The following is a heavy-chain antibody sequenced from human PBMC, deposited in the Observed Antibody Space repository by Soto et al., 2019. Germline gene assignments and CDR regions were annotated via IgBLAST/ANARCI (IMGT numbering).Heavy chain of an antibody. CDR1: GYTFTSYG. Sequence: QVPLVQSGAEVKKPGASVKVSCKASGYTFTSYGISWVRQAPGQGLEWMGWISAYNGNTNYAQKLQGRVTMTTDTSTSTAYMELRSLRSDDTAVYYCARIIRGVIIYYYYGMDVWGQGTTVTVSS. CDR3: ARIIRGVIIYYYYGMDV. CDR2: ISAYNGNT. V-gene: IGHV1-18*01. J-gene: IGHJ6*02. D-gene: IGHD3-10*01.